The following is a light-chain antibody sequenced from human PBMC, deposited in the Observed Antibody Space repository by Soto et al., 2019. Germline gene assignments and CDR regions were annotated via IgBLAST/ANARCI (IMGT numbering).Light chain of an antibody. Sequence: DIVMTQSPDSLAVSLGETATINCKSSQSILYSSNNKNYLTWYQQKPGQPPKLLIYWASTRESGVPDRFSGSGSGTDFTLTISRLQAEDVAVYYCQQYYSSPLTCGGGTKVDIK. J-gene: IGKJ4*01. V-gene: IGKV4-1*01. CDR1: QSILYSSNNKNY. CDR2: WAS. CDR3: QQYYSSPLT.